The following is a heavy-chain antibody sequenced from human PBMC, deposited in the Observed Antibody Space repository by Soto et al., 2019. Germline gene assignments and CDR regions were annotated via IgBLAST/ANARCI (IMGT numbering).Heavy chain of an antibody. Sequence: DVQLVESGGGLVQPGGSLRLSCAASGFTFSSYWMSWVRQAPGKGLEWVANIKQDGTEKYYADSVKGRFTISRDNAKNSLDLQMNSLRGEDTAVYYCARPGATMMEVLTPPGGAFDIWGQGTTVTVSP. J-gene: IGHJ3*02. V-gene: IGHV3-7*01. CDR2: IKQDGTEK. CDR3: ARPGATMMEVLTPPGGAFDI. D-gene: IGHD3-22*01. CDR1: GFTFSSYW.